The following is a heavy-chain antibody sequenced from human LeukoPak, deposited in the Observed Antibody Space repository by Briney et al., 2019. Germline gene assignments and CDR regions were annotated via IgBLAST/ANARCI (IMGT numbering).Heavy chain of an antibody. V-gene: IGHV1-69*05. CDR2: IIPIFGTA. CDR3: ARWDSSGFYMDG. CDR1: GGTFSSYA. D-gene: IGHD3-22*01. Sequence: ASVKVSCKASGGTFSSYAISWVRQAPGQGLEWMGGIIPIFGTANYAQKFQGRVTITTDESTSTAYMELSSLRSEDTAVYYCARWDSSGFYMDGWGKGTTVTVSS. J-gene: IGHJ6*03.